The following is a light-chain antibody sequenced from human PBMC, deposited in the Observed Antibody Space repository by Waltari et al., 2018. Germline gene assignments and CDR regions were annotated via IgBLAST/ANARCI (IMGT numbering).Light chain of an antibody. CDR3: QQYSSYST. CDR1: QSISYY. J-gene: IGKJ2*01. CDR2: KAA. V-gene: IGKV1-5*03. Sequence: DIQMTQSPSTLSASLGDRVPITCRARQSISYYFAWYQHKPGKAPKLLISKAAILESGVPSRFSGTGAGTEFTLTISSLQPDDLATYFCQQYSSYSTFGQGTKLEIK.